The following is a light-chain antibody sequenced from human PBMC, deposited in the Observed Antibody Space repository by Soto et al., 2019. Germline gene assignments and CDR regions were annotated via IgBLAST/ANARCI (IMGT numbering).Light chain of an antibody. CDR1: SSDVGAYNF. V-gene: IGLV2-23*02. CDR3: FSYAGSSTYV. Sequence: QSVLTQPASVSGSPGQSITISCTGTSSDVGAYNFVSWHQQHPGKAPKLMIYNVYDRPSGISYRFSGSKSGNTASLTISGLQAADEADYFCFSYAGSSTYVFGTGTKVTVL. CDR2: NVY. J-gene: IGLJ1*01.